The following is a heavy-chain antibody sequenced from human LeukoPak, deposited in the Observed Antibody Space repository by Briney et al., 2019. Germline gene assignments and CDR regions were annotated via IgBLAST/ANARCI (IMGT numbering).Heavy chain of an antibody. D-gene: IGHD3-10*02. Sequence: GGSLRLSCAASGFAFSSYGMHWVRQAPGKGLEWVSYISSSGSTIYYADSVKGRFTISRDNAKNSLYLQMNSLRAEDTAVYYCAELGITMIGGVWGKGTTVTISS. CDR2: ISSSGSTI. CDR1: GFAFSSYG. V-gene: IGHV3-48*04. J-gene: IGHJ6*04. CDR3: AELGITMIGGV.